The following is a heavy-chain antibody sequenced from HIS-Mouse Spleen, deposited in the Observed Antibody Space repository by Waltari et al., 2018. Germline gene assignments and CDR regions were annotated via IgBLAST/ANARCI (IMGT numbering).Heavy chain of an antibody. Sequence: QLQLQESGPGLVKPSETLSLTCTVSGGSISSSSYYWGWIRQPPGKGLEGIGSIYYRGSTHDTPALKGRVTISVDTSKKQFCLKLSSVTAADTAVYYCAREYPEYCGGDCYPSHFDYWGQGTLVTVSS. CDR1: GGSISSSSYY. D-gene: IGHD2-21*02. V-gene: IGHV4-39*07. J-gene: IGHJ4*02. CDR2: IYYRGST. CDR3: AREYPEYCGGDCYPSHFDY.